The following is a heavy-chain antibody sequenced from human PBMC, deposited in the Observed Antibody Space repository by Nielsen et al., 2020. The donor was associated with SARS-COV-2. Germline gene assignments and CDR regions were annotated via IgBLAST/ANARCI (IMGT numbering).Heavy chain of an antibody. CDR3: ARRAPRGYCGGDCYSDY. Sequence: VRQAPGKGLEWVAVISYDGSNKYYADSVKGRFTISRDNSKNTLYLQMNSLRAEDTAVYYCARRAPRGYCGGDCYSDYWGQGTLVTSPQ. CDR2: ISYDGSNK. J-gene: IGHJ4*02. V-gene: IGHV3-30-3*01. D-gene: IGHD2-21*02.